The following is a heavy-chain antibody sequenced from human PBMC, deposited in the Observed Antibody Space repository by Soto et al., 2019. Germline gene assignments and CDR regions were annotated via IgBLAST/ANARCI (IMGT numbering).Heavy chain of an antibody. CDR3: ARVWTKLGTLDP. V-gene: IGHV3-33*01. Sequence: GGSLRLSCAVSGFTFSSYGMHWVRQAPGKGLEWVAVIWYDGSKEYHADSVKGRFTISRDNSKSTLYLQMNSLRVEDTAVYYCARVWTKLGTLDPWGQGTLVTVSS. J-gene: IGHJ5*02. D-gene: IGHD7-27*01. CDR2: IWYDGSKE. CDR1: GFTFSSYG.